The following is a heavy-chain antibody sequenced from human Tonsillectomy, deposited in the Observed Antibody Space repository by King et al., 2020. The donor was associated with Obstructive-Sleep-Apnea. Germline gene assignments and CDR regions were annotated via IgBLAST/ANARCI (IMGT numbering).Heavy chain of an antibody. J-gene: IGHJ4*02. CDR3: ARRALSSGWLDS. V-gene: IGHV3-30*04. CDR1: GFTFSSYA. Sequence: VQLVESVGGVVQPGRSLRLSCAASGFTFSSYAMHWVRPALGKGLEWVAAISYDGSKKYSADSVKGRFTISRDNSKNTLYLQMNSLRAEDTAVYYCARRALSSGWLDSWGQGTLVTVSS. CDR2: ISYDGSKK. D-gene: IGHD6-19*01.